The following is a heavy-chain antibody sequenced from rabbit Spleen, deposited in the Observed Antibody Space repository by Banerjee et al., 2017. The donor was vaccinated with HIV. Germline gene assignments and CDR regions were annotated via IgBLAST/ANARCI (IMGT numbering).Heavy chain of an antibody. CDR1: GVSFSFSSY. D-gene: IGHD8-1*01. J-gene: IGHJ6*01. Sequence: QEQLVESGGGLVKPGASLTLTCPASGVSFSFSSYMCWVRQAPGKGLEWIACIEVGSSDFTYFATWAKGRFTISKTSSTTVTLQVTRLTAADTATYFCARDIGTSFSSYGMDLWGPGTLVTVS. V-gene: IGHV1S45*01. CDR2: IEVGSSDFT. CDR3: ARDIGTSFSSYGMDL.